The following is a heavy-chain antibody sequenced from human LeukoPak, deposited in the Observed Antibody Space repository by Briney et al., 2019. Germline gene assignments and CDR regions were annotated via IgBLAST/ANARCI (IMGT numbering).Heavy chain of an antibody. D-gene: IGHD3-22*01. J-gene: IGHJ3*02. CDR3: ARGSSALLNAFDI. Sequence: GGSLRLSCAASGVTVSSNYMSWVRQAPGKGLEWVSVIYSGGSTYYADSVKGRFTISRDNSKNTLYLQMNSLRADDTAVYYCARGSSALLNAFDIWGQGTMVTVSS. CDR2: IYSGGST. V-gene: IGHV3-53*01. CDR1: GVTVSSNY.